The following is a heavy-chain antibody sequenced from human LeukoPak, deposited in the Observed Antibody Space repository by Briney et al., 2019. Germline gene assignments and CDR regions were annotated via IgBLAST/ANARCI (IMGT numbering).Heavy chain of an antibody. D-gene: IGHD6-6*01. Sequence: PSETLSLTCTVSGGSISSYYWSWIRQPAGKGLEWIGRIYTSGSTNYNPSLKSRVTMSVDTSKNQFSLKLSSVTAADTAVYYCARGAEYSSSAGWFDPWGQGTLVTVSS. CDR3: ARGAEYSSSAGWFDP. V-gene: IGHV4-4*07. J-gene: IGHJ5*02. CDR1: GGSISSYY. CDR2: IYTSGST.